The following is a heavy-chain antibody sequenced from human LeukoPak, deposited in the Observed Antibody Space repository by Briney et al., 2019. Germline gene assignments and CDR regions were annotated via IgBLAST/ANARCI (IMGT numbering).Heavy chain of an antibody. D-gene: IGHD4-17*01. CDR3: ARDGRLTTVTRTGGNWFDP. V-gene: IGHV1-18*01. CDR2: ISTSTGDT. J-gene: IGHJ5*02. CDR1: GYSFILYG. Sequence: ASVRVSCKTSGYSFILYGISWVRQAPGQGPEWMGWISTSTGDTKYTQKFQGRVTLTTDTSTSTAYMELSRLRSDDTAVYYCARDGRLTTVTRTGGNWFDPWGQGTLVTVSS.